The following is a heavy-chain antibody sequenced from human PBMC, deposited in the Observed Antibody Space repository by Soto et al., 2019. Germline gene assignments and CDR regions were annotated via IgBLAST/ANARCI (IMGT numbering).Heavy chain of an antibody. CDR1: GGSITSSSHF. CDR2: IYFTGNT. Sequence: SETLSLTCTASGGSITSSSHFWGWVRQPPGKGLEWIGTIYFTGNTYYTPSLKSRLTMSIDTSKNEFSLRLNSVTAADTAVYYCAGQTFTIAAASYGRSNWFDPWGPGTLVTVS. D-gene: IGHD6-25*01. CDR3: AGQTFTIAAASYGRSNWFDP. J-gene: IGHJ5*02. V-gene: IGHV4-39*01.